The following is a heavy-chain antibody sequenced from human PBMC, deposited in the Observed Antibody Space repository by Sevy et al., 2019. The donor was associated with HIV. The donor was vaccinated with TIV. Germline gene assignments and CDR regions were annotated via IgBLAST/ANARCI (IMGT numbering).Heavy chain of an antibody. V-gene: IGHV3-9*01. CDR2: ISWNSGRI. J-gene: IGHJ4*02. CDR3: VKGREAINEGCFDY. CDR1: GFTFDEYA. D-gene: IGHD1-26*01. Sequence: GGSLRLSCGASGFTFDEYAMHWVRQAPGKGLEWVSGISWNSGRIGYADSVKGRFTISRDNAKNSLYLQMSSLRAEDTAFYYCVKGREAINEGCFDYWGQGALVTVSS.